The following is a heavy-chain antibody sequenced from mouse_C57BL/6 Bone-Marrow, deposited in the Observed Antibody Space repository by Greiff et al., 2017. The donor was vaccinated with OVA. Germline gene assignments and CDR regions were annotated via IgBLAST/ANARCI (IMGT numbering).Heavy chain of an antibody. J-gene: IGHJ3*01. CDR3: AINGDYDWFAY. CDR2: IHPSDSDS. D-gene: IGHD2-4*01. CDR1: GYTFTSYW. Sequence: QVQLQQPGAELVKPGASVKVSCKASGYTFTSYWMHWVKQRPGQGLEWIGRIHPSDSDSNYNQKFKGKATLTVDKSSSTAYMQLSSLTSEDSAVYYCAINGDYDWFAYWGQGTLVTVSA. V-gene: IGHV1-74*01.